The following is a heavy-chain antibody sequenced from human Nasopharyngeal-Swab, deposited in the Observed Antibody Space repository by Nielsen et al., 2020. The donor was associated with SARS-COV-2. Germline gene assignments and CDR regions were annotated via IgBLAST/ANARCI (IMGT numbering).Heavy chain of an antibody. CDR2: IKQDGSEK. V-gene: IGHV3-7*01. CDR3: AREMGEFDY. D-gene: IGHD2-21*01. J-gene: IGHJ4*02. Sequence: VRQMPGKGLEWVANIKQDGSEKYYVDSVKGRFTISRDNAKNSLYLQTNSLRAEDTAVYYCAREMGEFDYWGQGTLVTVSS.